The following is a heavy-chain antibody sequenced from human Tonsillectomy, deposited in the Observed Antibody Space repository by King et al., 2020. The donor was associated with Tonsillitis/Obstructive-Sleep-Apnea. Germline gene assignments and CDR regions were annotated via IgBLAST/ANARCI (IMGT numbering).Heavy chain of an antibody. Sequence: VQLQESGPGLVKPSETLSLTCTVSGGSISSYYWSWIRQPPGKGLEWIGYIYYSGSTNYNPSLKSRVTISVDTSKNQFSLKLSSVTAADTAVYYCARAPGGYGFWGGYGFTYWGQGTLVTVSS. CDR2: IYYSGST. D-gene: IGHD3-3*01. CDR1: GGSISSYY. V-gene: IGHV4-59*01. CDR3: ARAPGGYGFWGGYGFTY. J-gene: IGHJ4*02.